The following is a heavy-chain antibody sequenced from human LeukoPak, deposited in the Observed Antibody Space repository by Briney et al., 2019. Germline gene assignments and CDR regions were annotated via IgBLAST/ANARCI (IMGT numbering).Heavy chain of an antibody. J-gene: IGHJ4*02. CDR1: GFTFSSYW. CDR3: AGQNDYGGNCFFEY. CDR2: IKQDGSEK. V-gene: IGHV3-7*01. D-gene: IGHD4-23*01. Sequence: GGSLRLSCAASGFTFSSYWMSWVRQAPGKGLEWVANIKQDGSEKYYVDSVKGRFTISRDNAKSSLYLQMNSLRAKDTAVYYCAGQNDYGGNCFFEYWGQGTLVTVSS.